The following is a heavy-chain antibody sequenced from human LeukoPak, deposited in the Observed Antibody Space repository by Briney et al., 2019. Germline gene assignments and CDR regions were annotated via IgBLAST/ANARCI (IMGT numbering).Heavy chain of an antibody. Sequence: GGSLRLSCAASGFTFSDYYMSWIRQAPGKGLEWVSYISSSGSTIYYANSVKGRFTISRDNAKNSLYLQMNSLRSEDTAVYYCARGGTVTTWLYYYYYYMDVWGKGTTVTVSS. CDR3: ARGGTVTTWLYYYYYYMDV. J-gene: IGHJ6*03. CDR1: GFTFSDYY. D-gene: IGHD4-11*01. V-gene: IGHV3-11*01. CDR2: ISSSGSTI.